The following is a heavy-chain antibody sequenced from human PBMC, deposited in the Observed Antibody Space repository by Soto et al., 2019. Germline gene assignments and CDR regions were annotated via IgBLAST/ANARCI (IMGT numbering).Heavy chain of an antibody. D-gene: IGHD2-21*02. V-gene: IGHV1-3*01. CDR3: AGGFSGGDADWFDT. CDR2: INAGNGNT. CDR1: GYTFTSYA. J-gene: IGHJ5*02. Sequence: QVQLVQSGAEVKKPGASVKVSCKASGYTFTSYAMHWVRHAPGQRLERMGWINAGNGNTKYSQKFQGRVTITRDTSASRAYMELSSLRSEGTAVYYCAGGFSGGDADWFDTWGQGTLVTVSS.